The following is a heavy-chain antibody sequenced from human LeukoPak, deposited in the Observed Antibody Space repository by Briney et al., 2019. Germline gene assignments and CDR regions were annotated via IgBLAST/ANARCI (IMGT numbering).Heavy chain of an antibody. CDR1: GDSISRSSYY. J-gene: IGHJ1*01. Sequence: KPSETLSLTCTVSGDSISRSSYYWRWIRQPPGKGLEWIGEINHSGSTNYNPSLKSRVTISVDTSKNQFSLKLSSVTAADTAVYYCARPISGSYHQRSLSYFQHWGQGTLVTVSS. CDR3: ARPISGSYHQRSLSYFQH. V-gene: IGHV4-39*07. CDR2: INHSGST. D-gene: IGHD1-26*01.